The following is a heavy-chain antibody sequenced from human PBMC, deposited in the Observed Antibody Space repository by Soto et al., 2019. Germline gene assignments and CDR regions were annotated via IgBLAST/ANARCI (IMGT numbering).Heavy chain of an antibody. CDR1: GFSLSTSGVG. CDR2: IYWDDDK. CDR3: AHRMGKYGSWNGGYFDS. D-gene: IGHD3-3*01. Sequence: QVTLRESGLTLVKPTQTLTLTCTFSGFSLSTSGVGVGWIRQPPGKALEWLAVIYWDDDKRYSPALKSRLSITKDTSKNLVVLIMTNMDPVDSATYYCAHRMGKYGSWNGGYFDSWGQGILVTVSS. V-gene: IGHV2-5*02. J-gene: IGHJ4*02.